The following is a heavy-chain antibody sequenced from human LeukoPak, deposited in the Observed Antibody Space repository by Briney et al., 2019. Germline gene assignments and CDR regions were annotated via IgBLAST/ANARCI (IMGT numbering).Heavy chain of an antibody. CDR3: ARGLYDILTGYFDY. V-gene: IGHV3-48*03. CDR2: ISSSGSTI. D-gene: IGHD3-9*01. J-gene: IGHJ4*02. Sequence: PGGSLRLSCAASGFTFSSYEMNWVRQAPGKGLEWVSYISSSGSTIYYADSVKGRFTISRDNAKNSLYLQMNSLRAEDTAVYYCARGLYDILTGYFDYWGQGTLVTVSS. CDR1: GFTFSSYE.